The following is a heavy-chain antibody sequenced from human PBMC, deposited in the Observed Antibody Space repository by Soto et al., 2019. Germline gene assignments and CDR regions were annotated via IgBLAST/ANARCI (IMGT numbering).Heavy chain of an antibody. Sequence: QITLKESGPTLVKPTQTLTLTCTFSGFSLSTSGVGVGWIRQPPGKALEWLALIYWDDDKRYSPSLKSRLTITKDTSKNQVVLTMTNMDPVDTATYYCAHSPAESTAFYYYYYMDVWGKGTTVTVSS. D-gene: IGHD2-2*01. CDR3: AHSPAESTAFYYYYYMDV. CDR2: IYWDDDK. CDR1: GFSLSTSGVG. V-gene: IGHV2-5*02. J-gene: IGHJ6*03.